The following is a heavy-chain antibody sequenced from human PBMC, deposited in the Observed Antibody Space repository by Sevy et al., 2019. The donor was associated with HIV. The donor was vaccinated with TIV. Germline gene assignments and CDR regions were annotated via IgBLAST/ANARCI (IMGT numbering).Heavy chain of an antibody. CDR3: ARENSMIEETGWFDP. J-gene: IGHJ5*02. D-gene: IGHD3-22*01. V-gene: IGHV3-11*01. CDR1: GFTFSDYY. CDR2: ISRSGSTI. Sequence: GGSLRLSCAASGFTFSDYYMSWIRQAPGKGLEWVSYISRSGSTINYADSVKGRFTISRDNAKNSLYLQINSLRAEDTAVYYCARENSMIEETGWFDPWGQGTLVTVS.